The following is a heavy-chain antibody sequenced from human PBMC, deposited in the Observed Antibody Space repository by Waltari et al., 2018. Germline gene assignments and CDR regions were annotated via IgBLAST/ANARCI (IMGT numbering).Heavy chain of an antibody. D-gene: IGHD1-26*01. CDR2: INHSGST. V-gene: IGHV4-34*01. CDR3: ARGGSRGSYSN. Sequence: QVQLQQWGAGLLKPSETLSLTCAVYGGSFSGYYWNWIRQLPGKGLAWIGGINHSGSTNCIPSLKSRVTISVGTSTNQFSLKLSSVTAADTAVYYCARGGSRGSYSNWGQGTLVTVSS. J-gene: IGHJ1*01. CDR1: GGSFSGYY.